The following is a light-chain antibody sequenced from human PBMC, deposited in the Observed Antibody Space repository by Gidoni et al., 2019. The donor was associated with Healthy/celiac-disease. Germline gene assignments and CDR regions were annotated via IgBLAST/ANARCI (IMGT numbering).Light chain of an antibody. J-gene: IGKJ1*01. V-gene: IGKV1-5*01. CDR2: DAS. CDR3: QQYNSFPGT. Sequence: DIQITQSPSTLSASVGDRVTIPCRASQSISSWLAWYQQKPGKAPKLLIYDASSLESGVPSRFSGSGSGTEFTLTISSLQPDDFATYYCQQYNSFPGTFGQGTKVEIK. CDR1: QSISSW.